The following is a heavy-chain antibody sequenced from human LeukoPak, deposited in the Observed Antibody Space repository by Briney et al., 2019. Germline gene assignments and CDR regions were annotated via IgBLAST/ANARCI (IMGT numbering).Heavy chain of an antibody. Sequence: GASVKVSCKVSGDTLTELSMHCGRQAPGKGLEWMGGFDPEDGETIYTQNFQGRVTMTEDTSISTAYMELSRLRSDDTAVYYCARDLRDFWSGYYNGMDVWGQGTTVTVSS. CDR1: GDTLTELS. CDR2: FDPEDGET. V-gene: IGHV1-24*01. D-gene: IGHD3-3*01. J-gene: IGHJ6*02. CDR3: ARDLRDFWSGYYNGMDV.